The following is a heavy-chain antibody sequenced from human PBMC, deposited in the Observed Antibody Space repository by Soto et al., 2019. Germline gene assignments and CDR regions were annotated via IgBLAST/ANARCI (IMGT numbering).Heavy chain of an antibody. CDR2: ISPNSGVT. CDR3: ARDIVSTTGCFDP. J-gene: IGHJ5*02. V-gene: IGHV1-2*02. D-gene: IGHD3-16*02. Sequence: GASVKVSCKASGYTFTGKYLHWVRQAPGQGLEWMGWISPNSGVTNYAEKFQGRVTMTRDTSISTAYMDLTRLKSDDTAVYYCARDIVSTTGCFDPWGQGTLVTVSS. CDR1: GYTFTGKY.